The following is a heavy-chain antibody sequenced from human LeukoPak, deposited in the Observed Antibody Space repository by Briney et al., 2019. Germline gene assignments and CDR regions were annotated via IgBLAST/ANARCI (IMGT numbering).Heavy chain of an antibody. CDR2: ISSNGGNI. V-gene: IGHV3-48*03. CDR3: ARDGSGSYLNWFDP. J-gene: IGHJ5*02. Sequence: GGSLRLSCAASGFTFSSYEMNWVRQAPGKGLEWVSYISSNGGNIYYADSVKGRFTISRDNAKNSLYLQMNSLRAEDTAVYYCARDGSGSYLNWFDPWGQGTLVTVSS. D-gene: IGHD3-10*01. CDR1: GFTFSSYE.